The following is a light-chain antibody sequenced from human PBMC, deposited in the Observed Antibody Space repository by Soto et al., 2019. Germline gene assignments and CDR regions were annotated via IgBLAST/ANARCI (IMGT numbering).Light chain of an antibody. V-gene: IGKV3-20*01. CDR3: QNFGDSPFT. CDR1: ETISSHY. J-gene: IGKJ3*01. Sequence: EIVLMQSPDTLSLSPGERATLSCRASETISSHYIAWYQQKPGQAPRLLIFGASTRATGIPDRFSGSWSGTDFTLTISRLEPEDFAVHYCQNFGDSPFTFGPGTKVDIK. CDR2: GAS.